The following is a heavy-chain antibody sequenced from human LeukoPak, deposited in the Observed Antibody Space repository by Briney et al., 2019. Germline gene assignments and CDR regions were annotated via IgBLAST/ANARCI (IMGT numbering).Heavy chain of an antibody. V-gene: IGHV3-11*01. CDR2: INIGGTNT. Sequence: GGSLRLSCAASGFTFNDYYMSWIRQAPGKGLEWLSYINIGGTNTHYADSVKGRFTISRDNAKKSLYLEMNNLRAEDTAVYYCATDGAGFDTWGQGVLVTLSS. CDR3: ATDGAGFDT. J-gene: IGHJ5*02. CDR1: GFTFNDYY.